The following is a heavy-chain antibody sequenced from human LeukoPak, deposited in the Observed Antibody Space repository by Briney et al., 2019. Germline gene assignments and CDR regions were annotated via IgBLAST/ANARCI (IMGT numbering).Heavy chain of an antibody. D-gene: IGHD3-10*01. J-gene: IGHJ5*02. Sequence: PEGSLRLSCAASGFTFSSYAMSWVRQAPGKGLEWVSAISGSGGSTYYADSVKGRFTISRDNSKNTLYLQMNSLRAEDTAVYYCAKLSKTWFGELENWFDPWGQGTLVTVSS. CDR1: GFTFSSYA. V-gene: IGHV3-23*01. CDR2: ISGSGGST. CDR3: AKLSKTWFGELENWFDP.